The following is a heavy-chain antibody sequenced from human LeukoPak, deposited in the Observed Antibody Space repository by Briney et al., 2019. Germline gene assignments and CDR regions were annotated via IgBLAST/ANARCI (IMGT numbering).Heavy chain of an antibody. Sequence: PGGSLRLSCEVSGFTFSRYWMHWVRQAPGKGLVSVSRIKGDGSGTSYADSVKGRFTISRDNAKNTLYLQMNSLRAEDTAVYYCGGGNYYDSSGSTPGIWGQGTMVTVSS. CDR3: GGGNYYDSSGSTPGI. CDR1: GFTFSRYW. V-gene: IGHV3-74*01. J-gene: IGHJ3*02. D-gene: IGHD3-22*01. CDR2: IKGDGSGT.